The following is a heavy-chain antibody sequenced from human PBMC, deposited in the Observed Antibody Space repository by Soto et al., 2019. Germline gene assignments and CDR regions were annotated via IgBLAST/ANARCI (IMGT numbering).Heavy chain of an antibody. Sequence: ASVKVSCKASGYTFTSYGISWVRQAPGQGLEWMGWISAYNGNTNYAQKLQGRVTMTTDTSTSTAYMELRSLRSDDTAVYYCASYARITLIAVDTYAFGSLGQGTLVTFSS. CDR3: ASYARITLIAVDTYAFGS. J-gene: IGHJ4*02. CDR1: GYTFTSYG. V-gene: IGHV1-18*04. CDR2: ISAYNGNT. D-gene: IGHD3-22*01.